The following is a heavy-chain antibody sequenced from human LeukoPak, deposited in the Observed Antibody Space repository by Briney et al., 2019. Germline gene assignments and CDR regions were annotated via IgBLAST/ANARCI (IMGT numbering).Heavy chain of an antibody. CDR2: IYYSGST. CDR1: GGSISSYY. Sequence: SETLSLTCTISGGSISSYYWSWIRQSPGKGLEWIGYIYYSGSTNYNPSLKSRVTISVDTSKNQFSLKLSSVTAADTAVYYCARAVVGYSYGYFDYWGQGTLVTVSS. CDR3: ARAVVGYSYGYFDY. D-gene: IGHD5-18*01. J-gene: IGHJ4*02. V-gene: IGHV4-59*01.